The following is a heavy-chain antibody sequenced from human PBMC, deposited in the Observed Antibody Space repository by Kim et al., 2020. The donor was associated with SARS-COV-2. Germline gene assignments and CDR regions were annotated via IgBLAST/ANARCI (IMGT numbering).Heavy chain of an antibody. CDR2: IYYSGST. D-gene: IGHD6-6*01. CDR3: ARIIAARPRWFDP. V-gene: IGHV4-61*01. Sequence: SETLSLTCTVSGGSVSSGSYYWSWIRQPPGKGLEWIGYIYYSGSTNYNPSLKSRVTISVDTSKNQFSLKLSSVTAADTAVYYCARIIAARPRWFDPWGQGTLVTVSS. J-gene: IGHJ5*02. CDR1: GGSVSSGSYY.